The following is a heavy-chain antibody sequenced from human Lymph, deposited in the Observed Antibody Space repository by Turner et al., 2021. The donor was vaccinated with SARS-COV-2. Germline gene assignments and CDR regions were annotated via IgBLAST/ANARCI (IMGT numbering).Heavy chain of an antibody. V-gene: IGHV1-8*02. D-gene: IGHD1-26*01. CDR1: GYTFTSYD. Sequence: QVQLVQSGAEVKKPGASVKVSCKAPGYTFTSYDINWVRQATGQGLEWMGWMNPNSGNTGYAKKFQGRVTMTRNTSRSTAYMELSSLRSEDTAVYYCARGRYSGGGMDVWGQGTTVTVSS. CDR3: ARGRYSGGGMDV. CDR2: MNPNSGNT. J-gene: IGHJ6*02.